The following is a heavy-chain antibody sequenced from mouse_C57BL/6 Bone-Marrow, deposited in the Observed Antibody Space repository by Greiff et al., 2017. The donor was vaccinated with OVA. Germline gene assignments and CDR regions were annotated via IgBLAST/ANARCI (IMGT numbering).Heavy chain of an antibody. D-gene: IGHD2-3*01. CDR1: GFTFSSYG. CDR3: AGVTTDY. V-gene: IGHV5-6*01. J-gene: IGHJ2*01. Sequence: EVMLVESGGDLVKPGGSLKLSCAASGFTFSSYGMSWVRQTPDKRLEWVATISSGGSYTYYPDSVKGRFTISRDNAKNTLYLQMSSLKSEDTAMYYCAGVTTDYWGQGTTHTVSS. CDR2: ISSGGSYT.